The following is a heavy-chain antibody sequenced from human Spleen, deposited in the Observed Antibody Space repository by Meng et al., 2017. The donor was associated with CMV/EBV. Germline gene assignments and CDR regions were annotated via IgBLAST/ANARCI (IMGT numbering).Heavy chain of an antibody. J-gene: IGHJ3*01. Sequence: ASVKVSCKASGYTFTGYYLHWVRQAPGQGLEWMGWINPNSGGTNYAQKFQGRVTMTRDTSIGTAYMELSRLRSDDTAVYYCAKDLVPAAVGQDAFDVWGQGTMVTVSS. V-gene: IGHV1-2*02. CDR2: INPNSGGT. D-gene: IGHD2-2*01. CDR3: AKDLVPAAVGQDAFDV. CDR1: GYTFTGYY.